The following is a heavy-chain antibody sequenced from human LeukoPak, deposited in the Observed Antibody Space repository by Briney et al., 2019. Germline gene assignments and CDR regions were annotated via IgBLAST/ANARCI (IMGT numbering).Heavy chain of an antibody. CDR3: ARDVRGWSGSDY. J-gene: IGHJ4*02. Sequence: PSETLSLTCSVSGGSISSYYWSWIRQPAGKGLEWIGRIYTTGSTDYNPPLKSRVNMSVDTSKNQFSLNLSSVTAADTAVYYCARDVRGWSGSDYWGQGTLVTVSS. D-gene: IGHD3-3*01. CDR2: IYTTGST. V-gene: IGHV4-4*07. CDR1: GGSISSYY.